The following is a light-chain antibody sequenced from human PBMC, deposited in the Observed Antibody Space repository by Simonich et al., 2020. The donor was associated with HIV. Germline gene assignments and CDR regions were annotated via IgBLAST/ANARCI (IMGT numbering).Light chain of an antibody. CDR3: SSYAGSNVV. CDR2: EVS. CDR1: SSDVGDYNY. V-gene: IGLV2-8*01. Sequence: QSALTQPASVSGSPGQSITISCTGTSSDVGDYNYVSWYQQHPGKAPKLIISEVSKRPSGVPDRFSGSKSGNTASLTVSGLQAEDEADYYCSSYAGSNVVFGGGTKLTVL. J-gene: IGLJ2*01.